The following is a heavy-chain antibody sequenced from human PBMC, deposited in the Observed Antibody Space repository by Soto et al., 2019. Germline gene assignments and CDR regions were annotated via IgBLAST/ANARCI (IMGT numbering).Heavy chain of an antibody. Sequence: EVQLVESGGGLVQPGGSLRLSCAASGFTFSSYEMNWVRQAPGKGLEWVSYISSSGSTIYYADSVKGRFTISRDNAKKSLYLQMTSLRAEDTAVYYCAREGYYGGNSVGFDYWGQGTLVTVSS. CDR1: GFTFSSYE. V-gene: IGHV3-48*03. CDR3: AREGYYGGNSVGFDY. D-gene: IGHD4-17*01. J-gene: IGHJ4*02. CDR2: ISSSGSTI.